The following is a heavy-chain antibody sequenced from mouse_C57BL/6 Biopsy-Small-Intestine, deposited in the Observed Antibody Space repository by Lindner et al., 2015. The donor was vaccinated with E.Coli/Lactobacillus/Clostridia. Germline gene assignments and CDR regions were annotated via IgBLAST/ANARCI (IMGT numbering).Heavy chain of an antibody. CDR3: ARGGYYGCDGNFDN. Sequence: VQLQESGPELVKPGASVKIPCKASGYTFTDYNMDWVKQSHGKSLEWIGNINPDNGGTIYNQKFKDKATLTVDKSSTTAYMELRSLTSEDSAIYYCARGGYYGCDGNFDNWGQGTTLTVSS. J-gene: IGHJ2*01. V-gene: IGHV1-18*01. CDR2: INPDNGGT. D-gene: IGHD2-2*01. CDR1: GYTFTDYN.